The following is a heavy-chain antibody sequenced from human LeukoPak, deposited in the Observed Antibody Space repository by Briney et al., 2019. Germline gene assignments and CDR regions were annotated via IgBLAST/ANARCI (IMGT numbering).Heavy chain of an antibody. CDR1: GYTFTGYY. V-gene: IGHV1-2*02. CDR3: ARDRAAGGFDY. CDR2: INPNSGGT. D-gene: IGHD6-13*01. J-gene: IGHJ4*02. Sequence: APVKVSCKASGYTFTGYYMHWVRQAPGQGLEWMGWINPNSGGTNYAQKFQGRVTMTRDTSVSTAYMELSRLRSDDTAVYYCARDRAAGGFDYWGQGTLVTVSS.